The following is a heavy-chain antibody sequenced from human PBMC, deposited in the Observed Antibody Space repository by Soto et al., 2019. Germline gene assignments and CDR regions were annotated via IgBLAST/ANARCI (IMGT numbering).Heavy chain of an antibody. V-gene: IGHV4-31*11. CDR2: IAYSGDT. CDR3: ARDLYSSGWYRRGAVDI. J-gene: IGHJ3*02. CDR1: GGSIISADSY. D-gene: IGHD6-19*01. Sequence: PSETLSLTCAVSGGSIISADSYWFWIRKHPGKGLEWIGYIAYSGDTYYNPSLRSRVTISADTSENKFSLTLKSVTAADTAVYFCARDLYSSGWYRRGAVDIWGQGT.